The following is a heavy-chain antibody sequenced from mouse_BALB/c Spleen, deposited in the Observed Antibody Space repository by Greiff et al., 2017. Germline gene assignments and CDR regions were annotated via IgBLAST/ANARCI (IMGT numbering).Heavy chain of an antibody. D-gene: IGHD1-1*02. CDR1: GYTFTSYW. V-gene: IGHV1-5*01. CDR2: IYPGNSDT. CDR3: TRSYYEGAMDY. Sequence: VQLQQSGTVLARPGASVKMSCKASGYTFTSYWMHWVKQRPGQGLEWIGAIYPGNSDTSYNQKFKGKAKLTAVTSTSTAYMELSSLTNEDSAVYYCTRSYYEGAMDYWGQGTSVTVSS. J-gene: IGHJ4*01.